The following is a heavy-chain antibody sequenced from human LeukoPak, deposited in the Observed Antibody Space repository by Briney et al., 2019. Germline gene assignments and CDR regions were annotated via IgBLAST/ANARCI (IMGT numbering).Heavy chain of an antibody. CDR2: IGNGHDT. CDR3: VRDFNDAFDI. D-gene: IGHD3-3*01. J-gene: IGHJ3*02. CDR1: GFTFSTYD. V-gene: IGHV3-13*01. Sequence: GGSLRLSCAASGFTFSTYDMHWVRQATGKGLEWVSGIGNGHDTYYPDSVKGRFTISRENARSSLYLQMNSLRAGDTAVYYCVRDFNDAFDIWGQGTMVTVSS.